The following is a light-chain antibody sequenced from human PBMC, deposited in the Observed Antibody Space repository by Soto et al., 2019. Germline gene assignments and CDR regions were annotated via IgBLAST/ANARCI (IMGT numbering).Light chain of an antibody. CDR2: GNS. J-gene: IGLJ2*01. V-gene: IGLV1-40*01. CDR3: QSYDSSLSGWDVV. Sequence: QLVLTQPPSVSGAPGQRVTISCTGSSSNIGAGYDVHWYQQLPGTAPKLLIYGNSNRPSGVPDRFSGSKSGTSASLAITGLQAEDEADYYCQSYDSSLSGWDVVFGGGTKLTVL. CDR1: SSNIGAGYD.